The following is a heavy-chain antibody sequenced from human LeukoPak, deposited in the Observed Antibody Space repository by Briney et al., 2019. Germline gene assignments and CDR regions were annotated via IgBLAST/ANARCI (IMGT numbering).Heavy chain of an antibody. V-gene: IGHV4-61*09. Sequence: PSETLSLTCTVSGGSISSGSYYWSWIRQPAGKRLEWIGHIYRSGSTNYNPSLKSRVTISVDTSKNQFSVKMSSVTAADTAVYYCARDVDDYDSYNFFDPWGQGTLVTVSS. CDR1: GGSISSGSYY. J-gene: IGHJ5*02. CDR3: ARDVDDYDSYNFFDP. CDR2: IYRSGST. D-gene: IGHD3-10*01.